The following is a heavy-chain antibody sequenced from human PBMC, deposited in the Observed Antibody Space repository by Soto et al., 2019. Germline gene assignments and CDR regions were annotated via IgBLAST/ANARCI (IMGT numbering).Heavy chain of an antibody. D-gene: IGHD6-13*01. CDR3: ATWYSNTWHYTLAY. Sequence: GGSLRLSCAASGFTFSSYWMHWARQTPGKGLVWVSRSNSDGSSTSYADSVKGRFTISRDNAKNTLYLQMNSLRAEDTAVYYCATWYSNTWHYTLAYWGQGVLVTVSS. J-gene: IGHJ4*02. CDR1: GFTFSSYW. CDR2: SNSDGSST. V-gene: IGHV3-74*01.